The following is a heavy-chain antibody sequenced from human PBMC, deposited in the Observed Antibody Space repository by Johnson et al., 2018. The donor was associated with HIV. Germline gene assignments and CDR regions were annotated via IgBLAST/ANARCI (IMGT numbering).Heavy chain of an antibody. D-gene: IGHD5-24*01. V-gene: IGHV3-7*01. CDR3: ARACRDGYTCDTFDI. CDR2: IKQDGSEK. J-gene: IGHJ3*02. Sequence: VQLVESGGGLVQPGGSLRLSCAASGFTFSSYWMSWVRQAPGKGLEWVANIKQDGSEKYYVESVKGGFTISRDNAKNSLYLQMNSLRAEDTAVYYCARACRDGYTCDTFDIWGQGTMVTVSS. CDR1: GFTFSSYW.